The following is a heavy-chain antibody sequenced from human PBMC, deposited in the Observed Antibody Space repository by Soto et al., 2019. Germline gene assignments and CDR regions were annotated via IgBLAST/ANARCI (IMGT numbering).Heavy chain of an antibody. CDR3: AAVGRHSSSSWYYYSGMDV. J-gene: IGHJ6*02. CDR1: GYTFIGYY. CDR2: INPRSGDT. D-gene: IGHD6-6*01. V-gene: IGHV1-2*06. Sequence: ASVKVSCKASGYTFIGYYIHWVRQAPGQGLEWMGRINPRSGDTTYAQKFQGRLTMTRDTSISTAYMELSSLRSEDTAVYYCAAVGRHSSSSWYYYSGMDVWGQGTTVTVSS.